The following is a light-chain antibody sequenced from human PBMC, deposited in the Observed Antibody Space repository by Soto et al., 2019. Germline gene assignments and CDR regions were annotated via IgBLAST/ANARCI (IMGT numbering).Light chain of an antibody. CDR1: QNIHLY. J-gene: IGKJ4*01. CDR3: KQTYRDPPT. CDR2: AAS. Sequence: DIQMTQSPSSLSASVGDRVTITCRASQNIHLYLNWYQQKPGKAPKLLIYAASRLQSGVPSRFSGSRSGKDFTLTVSSLQPEDAATYFSKQTYRDPPTSGGGIKVDIX. V-gene: IGKV1-39*01.